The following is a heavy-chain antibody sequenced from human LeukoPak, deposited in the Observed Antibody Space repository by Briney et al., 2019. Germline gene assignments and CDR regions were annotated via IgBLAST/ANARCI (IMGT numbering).Heavy chain of an antibody. CDR3: ARDARPPQGYCSSTSCLNWFDP. CDR1: GGSIRSYY. J-gene: IGHJ5*02. Sequence: KTSETLSLTCTVSGGSIRSYYWSWIRQPPGKGLDWMGYPYYSGSTAYNPSLKSRVTISVDTANNHLPLKLSPVTAADTAVYYCARDARPPQGYCSSTSCLNWFDPWGQGTLVTVSS. D-gene: IGHD2-2*01. V-gene: IGHV4-59*12. CDR2: PYYSGST.